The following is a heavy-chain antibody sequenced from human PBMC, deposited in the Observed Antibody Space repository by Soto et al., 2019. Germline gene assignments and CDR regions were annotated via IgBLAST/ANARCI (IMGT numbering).Heavy chain of an antibody. Sequence: AGGSLRLSCSASGFSFGDYAMSWVRQAPGKGLEWVGFIRSRAYSGTTEYAASVKGRFTISRDDSKTIAYLQMNSLKTEDTAVYYCTRVRVRWESLGWFDPWGQGTLVTVSS. J-gene: IGHJ5*02. CDR3: TRVRVRWESLGWFDP. D-gene: IGHD1-26*01. V-gene: IGHV3-49*04. CDR1: GFSFGDYA. CDR2: IRSRAYSGTT.